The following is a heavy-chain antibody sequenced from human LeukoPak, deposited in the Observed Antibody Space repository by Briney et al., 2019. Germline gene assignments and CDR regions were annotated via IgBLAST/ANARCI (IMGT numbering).Heavy chain of an antibody. V-gene: IGHV4-4*02. J-gene: IGHJ3*02. CDR1: GGSISSSNW. Sequence: PSETLSLTCAVSGGSISSSNWWSWIRQPPGKGLEWIGEIYHSGSTNYNPSLKSRVTISVDKSKTQFSLKLSSVTAADTAVYYCAKSNGYGLIDIWGQGTMVTVSS. D-gene: IGHD3-10*01. CDR2: IYHSGST. CDR3: AKSNGYGLIDI.